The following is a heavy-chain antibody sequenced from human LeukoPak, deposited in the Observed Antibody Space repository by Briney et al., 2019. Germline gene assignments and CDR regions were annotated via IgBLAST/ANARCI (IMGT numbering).Heavy chain of an antibody. J-gene: IGHJ5*02. D-gene: IGHD2-2*01. CDR1: GGTFSSYA. CDR2: IIPIFGTA. V-gene: IGHV1-69*05. Sequence: SVKVSCKASGGTFSSYAISWVRQAPGQGLEWMGGIIPIFGTANYAQKFQGRVTITTDESTSTAYMELSSLRSEDTAVYYCAGGAGLGYCSSTSCPNWFDPWGQGTLVTVSS. CDR3: AGGAGLGYCSSTSCPNWFDP.